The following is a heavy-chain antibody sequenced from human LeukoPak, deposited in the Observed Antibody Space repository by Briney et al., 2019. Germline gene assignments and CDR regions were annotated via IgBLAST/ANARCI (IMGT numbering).Heavy chain of an antibody. V-gene: IGHV4-39*07. CDR2: INHSGST. CDR1: GGSISSSSYY. J-gene: IGHJ4*02. D-gene: IGHD3-10*01. Sequence: PSETLSLTCTVSGGSISSSSYYWGWIRQPPGKGLEWIGEINHSGSTNYNPSLKSRVTISVDTSKNQFSLKLSSVTAADTAVYYCASGEAGVRGVLRARTIDYWGQGTLVTVSS. CDR3: ASGEAGVRGVLRARTIDY.